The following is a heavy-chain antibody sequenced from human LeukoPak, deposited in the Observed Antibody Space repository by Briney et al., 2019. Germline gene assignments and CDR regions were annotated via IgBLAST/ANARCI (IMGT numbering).Heavy chain of an antibody. Sequence: PAASVTVSCKVSGYTLTELCMHWVRQAPGKGLEGMGGVYPEDGERMYAQKFQGRVTITEDRSTDTAYMELSSLRSEDTAVYYCARISPDNIWFGEYRGQGTLVTVSA. V-gene: IGHV1-24*01. CDR3: ARISPDNIWFGEY. D-gene: IGHD3-10*01. CDR2: VYPEDGER. CDR1: GYTLTELC. J-gene: IGHJ4*02.